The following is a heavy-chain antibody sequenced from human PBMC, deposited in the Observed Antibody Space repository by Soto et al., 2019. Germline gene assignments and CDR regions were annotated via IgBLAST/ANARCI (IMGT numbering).Heavy chain of an antibody. D-gene: IGHD1-1*01. CDR3: AREDGYNYRFDY. J-gene: IGHJ4*02. Sequence: SETLSLTCTVSGGSISSYYWSWIRQPPGKGLEWIGYIYYSGSTNYNPSLKSRVTMSVDTSKNQFSLNLRSVTAADTAVYYCAREDGYNYRFDYWGQGTLVTVSS. V-gene: IGHV4-59*01. CDR2: IYYSGST. CDR1: GGSISSYY.